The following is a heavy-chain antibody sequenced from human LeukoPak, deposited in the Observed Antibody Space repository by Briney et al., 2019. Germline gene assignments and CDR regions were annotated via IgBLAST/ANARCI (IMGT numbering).Heavy chain of an antibody. Sequence: PSETLSLTCTVSGGSISSYYWSWIRQPAGKGLEWMGRIYTSGSTNYNPSLKSRVTMSVDTSKNQFSLKLSSVTAADTAVYYCARGKYYYGSGSTNYMDVWGKGTTVTVSS. D-gene: IGHD3-10*01. CDR2: IYTSGST. CDR1: GGSISSYY. J-gene: IGHJ6*03. V-gene: IGHV4-4*07. CDR3: ARGKYYYGSGSTNYMDV.